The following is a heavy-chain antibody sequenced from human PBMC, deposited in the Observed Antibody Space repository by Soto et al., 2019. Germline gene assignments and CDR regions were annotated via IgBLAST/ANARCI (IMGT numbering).Heavy chain of an antibody. CDR1: GGSISSFY. CDR3: ARGPYYDFWSGYYPKYNWFDP. CDR2: IYSGGST. Sequence: SETLSLTCTVSGGSISSFYWSWIRQPAGKGLEWIGRIYSGGSTNYNPSLKSRVTISVDTSKNQFSLKLSSVTAADTAVYYCARGPYYDFWSGYYPKYNWFDPWGQGTLVTVSS. V-gene: IGHV4-4*07. J-gene: IGHJ5*02. D-gene: IGHD3-3*01.